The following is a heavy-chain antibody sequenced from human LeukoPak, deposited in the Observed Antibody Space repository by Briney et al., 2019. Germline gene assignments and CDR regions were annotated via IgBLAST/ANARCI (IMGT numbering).Heavy chain of an antibody. V-gene: IGHV3-23*01. D-gene: IGHD3-10*01. CDR3: AKNLDASGSYFPDE. CDR2: IGGAGT. Sequence: GGSLRVSCAASGFIFCSYAMTWVRQAPGRGLEWVAAIGGAGTYYADSVKGRFTISRDNSKNTLYLQMNSLRAEDTAVYYCAKNLDASGSYFPDEWGQGTLVTVSS. J-gene: IGHJ4*02. CDR1: GFIFCSYA.